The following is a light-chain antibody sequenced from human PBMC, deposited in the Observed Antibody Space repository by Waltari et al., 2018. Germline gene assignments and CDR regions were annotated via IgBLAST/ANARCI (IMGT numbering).Light chain of an antibody. J-gene: IGLJ2*01. CDR2: CKN. CDR3: NSRDSSGNHPV. Sequence: SSELTQDPAVSVALGQTVRITCQGDSLRSYYASWYQQKPGQAPGLVIYCKNNRPSGSPDRFSGSSSGNTASLTITGAQAEDEADYYCNSRDSSGNHPVFGGGTKLTVL. V-gene: IGLV3-19*01. CDR1: SLRSYY.